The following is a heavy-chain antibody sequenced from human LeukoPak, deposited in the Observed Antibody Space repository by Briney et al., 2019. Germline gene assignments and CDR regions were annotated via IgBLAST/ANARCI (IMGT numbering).Heavy chain of an antibody. CDR3: ARLATGGFGEAHHYYYYYMNV. CDR1: GYTFTGYY. D-gene: IGHD3-10*01. V-gene: IGHV1-2*02. CDR2: INANSGGR. Sequence: GASVKVSCKASGYTFTGYYMHWVRQAPGQGLEWMGWINANSGGRNYAQKFQGRVTMTRDTSISTAYMELSRLRSDDTAVYYCARLATGGFGEAHHYYYYYMNVWGKGTTVTVSS. J-gene: IGHJ6*03.